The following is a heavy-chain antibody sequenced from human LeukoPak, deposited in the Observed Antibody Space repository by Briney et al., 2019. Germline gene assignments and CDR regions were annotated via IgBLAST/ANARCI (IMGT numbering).Heavy chain of an antibody. CDR2: IVYSGST. J-gene: IGHJ4*02. Sequence: PSETLSLTCAVFGASFDGYYWTWIRQSPGKGLEWIGEIVYSGSTNYNPSLKSRVTISADTSKVQFSLTLSSVTAADTAVYYCASSPHALYDILTGYSYWGQGTLVTVSS. CDR3: ASSPHALYDILTGYSY. D-gene: IGHD3-9*01. CDR1: GASFDGYY. V-gene: IGHV4-34*12.